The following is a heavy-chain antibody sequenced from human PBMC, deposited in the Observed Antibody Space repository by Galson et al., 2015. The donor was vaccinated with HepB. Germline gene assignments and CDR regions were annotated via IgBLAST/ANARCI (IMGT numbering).Heavy chain of an antibody. D-gene: IGHD2-2*01. Sequence: SLRLSCAASGFTFSSYSMNWVRQAPGKGLEWVSSISSSGSYIYYADSVKGRFTISRDNAKNSLYLQMNSLRAEDTAVYYCARAPRGYCSSTSCYEIWFDPWGQGTLVTVSS. CDR1: GFTFSSYS. CDR2: ISSSGSYI. CDR3: ARAPRGYCSSTSCYEIWFDP. J-gene: IGHJ5*02. V-gene: IGHV3-21*01.